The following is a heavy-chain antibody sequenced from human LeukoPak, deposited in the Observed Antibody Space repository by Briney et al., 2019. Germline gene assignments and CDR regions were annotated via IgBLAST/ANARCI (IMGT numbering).Heavy chain of an antibody. CDR2: IWYDGSNQ. CDR3: ARVSPTGQYYFDY. V-gene: IGHV3-33*01. D-gene: IGHD1-1*01. Sequence: GGSLRLSCAASGFTFNDYGMHWVRQAPGKGLEWVAVIWYDGSNQYYADSVKGRFTISRDNSKNTLSLQMNSLRAEDTAVYYCARVSPTGQYYFDYWGQGTLVTVSS. CDR1: GFTFNDYG. J-gene: IGHJ4*02.